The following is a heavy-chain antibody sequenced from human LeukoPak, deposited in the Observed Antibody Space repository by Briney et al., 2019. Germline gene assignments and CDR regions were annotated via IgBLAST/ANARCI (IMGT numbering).Heavy chain of an antibody. V-gene: IGHV3-30*18. J-gene: IGHJ6*02. CDR2: ISYDGSNK. CDR3: AKDGPYFYYGMDV. Sequence: GRSLRLSCAASGHMFSSYGMHWVRQAPGKGLEWLAHISYDGSNKYYADSIKSRFTISRDNSMYTLYLQMNGLRAEDTAVYYCAKDGPYFYYGMDVWGQGTTVTVS. CDR1: GHMFSSYG.